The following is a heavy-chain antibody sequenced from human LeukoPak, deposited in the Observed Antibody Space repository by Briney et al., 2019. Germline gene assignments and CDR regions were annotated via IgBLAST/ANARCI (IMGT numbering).Heavy chain of an antibody. Sequence: SVTLSLTCAVYGGSFSGYYWSWIHQPPGKGLEWIGEINHSGSTNYNPSLKSRVTISVDTSTNQFSLKLSSLTAADTAVYYCARGRDYGGKPYYFDYWGQGTLVTVSS. CDR3: ARGRDYGGKPYYFDY. D-gene: IGHD4-23*01. V-gene: IGHV4-34*01. CDR2: INHSGST. CDR1: GGSFSGYY. J-gene: IGHJ4*02.